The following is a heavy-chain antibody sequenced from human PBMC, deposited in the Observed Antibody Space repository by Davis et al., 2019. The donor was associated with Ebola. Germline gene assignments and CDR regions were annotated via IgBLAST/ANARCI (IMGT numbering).Heavy chain of an antibody. J-gene: IGHJ4*02. CDR2: IIPIFGTA. D-gene: IGHD3-22*01. CDR1: GGTFSSYA. CDR3: ARDGYYYDSSGYHDY. V-gene: IGHV1-69*06. Sequence: SVKVSCKASGGTFSSYAISWVRQAPGQGLEWMGGIIPIFGTANYAQKFQGRVTITADKSTSTAYMELSSLRSEDTAVYYCARDGYYYDSSGYHDYWGQGTLVTVSS.